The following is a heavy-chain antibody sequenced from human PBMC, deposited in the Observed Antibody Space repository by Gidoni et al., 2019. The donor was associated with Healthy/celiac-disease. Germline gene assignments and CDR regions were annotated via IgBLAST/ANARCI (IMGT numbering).Heavy chain of an antibody. J-gene: IGHJ3*02. V-gene: IGHV4-31*03. CDR1: GGSISSGGYS. CDR2: IYYSGST. D-gene: IGHD1-26*01. Sequence: QVQLQASGPGLVKPSQTLSLPCTVSGGSISSGGYSWSWIRQHPGKGLEWIGYIYYSGSTYYNPSLKSRVTISVDTSKNQFSLKLRSVTAADTAVYYCARGGGSYLDDAFDIWGQGTMVTVSS. CDR3: ARGGGSYLDDAFDI.